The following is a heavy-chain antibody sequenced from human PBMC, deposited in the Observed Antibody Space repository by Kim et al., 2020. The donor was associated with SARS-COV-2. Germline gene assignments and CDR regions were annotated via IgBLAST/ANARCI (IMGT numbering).Heavy chain of an antibody. CDR3: ARDPGTLLYYYYMDV. V-gene: IGHV3-30*07. D-gene: IGHD1-1*01. J-gene: IGHJ6*03. Sequence: ADSVKCRLPISRDNSKNTLYLQMNSLRAEDTAVYYCARDPGTLLYYYYMDVWGKGTTVTVSS.